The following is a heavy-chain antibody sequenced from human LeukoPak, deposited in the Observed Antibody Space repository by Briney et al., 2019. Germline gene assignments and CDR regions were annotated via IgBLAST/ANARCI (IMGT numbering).Heavy chain of an antibody. CDR1: GGSISSFY. J-gene: IGHJ4*02. D-gene: IGHD3-10*01. CDR2: IYYSGST. V-gene: IGHV4-59*01. Sequence: PSETLSLTCTVSGGSISSFYWSWIRQPPGKGLEWIGYIYYSGSTNYNPSLKSRVNISVDTSKNQFSLKLSSVTAADTAVYYCARGGGSGSYYRYFDYWGQGTLVTVSS. CDR3: ARGGGSGSYYRYFDY.